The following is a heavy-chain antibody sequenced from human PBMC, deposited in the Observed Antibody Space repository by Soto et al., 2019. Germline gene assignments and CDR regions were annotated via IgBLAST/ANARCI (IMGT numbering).Heavy chain of an antibody. D-gene: IGHD2-15*01. J-gene: IGHJ4*02. CDR3: AREGLSYCSGGSCYSGVLGY. Sequence: QVQLVQSGAEVKKPGSSVKVSCKASGGTFSSYAISWVRQAPGQGLEWMGGIIPIFGTANYAQKFQGRVTITADESTSTAYMELSSLRSEDTAVYYCAREGLSYCSGGSCYSGVLGYWGQGTLVTVSS. CDR2: IIPIFGTA. V-gene: IGHV1-69*12. CDR1: GGTFSSYA.